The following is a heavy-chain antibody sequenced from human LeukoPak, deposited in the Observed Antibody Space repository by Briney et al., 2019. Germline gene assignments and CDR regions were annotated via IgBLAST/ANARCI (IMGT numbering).Heavy chain of an antibody. D-gene: IGHD2-21*01. CDR2: IKPKTDGETT. CDR1: GFTFSNAY. Sequence: GGSLRLSCAASGFTFSNAYVNWVRQAPGKGLEWVGRIKPKTDGETTEYAAPVKGRFSISRDDSKNMLYLQMNSLKTEDTAVYYCITPLPYSAQGGQGTLVTVSS. CDR3: ITPLPYSAQ. V-gene: IGHV3-15*07. J-gene: IGHJ4*02.